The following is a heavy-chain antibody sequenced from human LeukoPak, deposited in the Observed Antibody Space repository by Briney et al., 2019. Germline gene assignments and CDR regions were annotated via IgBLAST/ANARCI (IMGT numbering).Heavy chain of an antibody. Sequence: ASVKVSCKPSGYTLSSYGISWVRQAPGQGLEWMGWISAYNGNTNHAQKFQGRVTMTTDTSTSTAYMELRSLRSDDTAVYYCAREYCSSTSCYGVDYWSQGTLVTVSS. D-gene: IGHD2-2*01. V-gene: IGHV1-18*01. CDR1: GYTLSSYG. CDR3: AREYCSSTSCYGVDY. CDR2: ISAYNGNT. J-gene: IGHJ4*02.